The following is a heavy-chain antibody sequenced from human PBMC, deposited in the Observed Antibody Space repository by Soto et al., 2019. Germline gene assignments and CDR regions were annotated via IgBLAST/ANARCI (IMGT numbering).Heavy chain of an antibody. CDR2: IYSGGST. D-gene: IGHD6-13*01. CDR1: GFTVSSNY. CDR3: AREEYSSSWYCFDY. Sequence: GGSLRLSCAASGFTVSSNYMSWVRQAPGKGLEWVSVIYSGGSTYYADSVKGRFTISRDNSKNTLYLQMNSLRAEDTAVYYCAREEYSSSWYCFDYWGQGTLVTVSS. J-gene: IGHJ4*02. V-gene: IGHV3-53*01.